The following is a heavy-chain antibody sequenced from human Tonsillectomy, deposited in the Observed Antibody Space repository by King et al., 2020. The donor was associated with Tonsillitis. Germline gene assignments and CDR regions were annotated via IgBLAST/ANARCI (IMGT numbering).Heavy chain of an antibody. CDR1: GFTFSNYG. CDR2: TSYDGSSK. D-gene: IGHD3-22*01. J-gene: IGHJ6*02. Sequence: VQLVESGGGVVQPGRSLRLSCAASGFTFSNYGMHWVRQAPGKGLEWVAVTSYDGSSKYYADSVKGRFTISRDNCKNTLSLQMISLRAEDTAVYYCAKVYYDTSDYYHPLTGGMDVWGQGTTVTVSS. V-gene: IGHV3-30*18. CDR3: AKVYYDTSDYYHPLTGGMDV.